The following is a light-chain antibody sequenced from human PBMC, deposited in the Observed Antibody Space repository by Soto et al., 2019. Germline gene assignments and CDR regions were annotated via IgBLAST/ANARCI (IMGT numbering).Light chain of an antibody. J-gene: IGKJ2*01. V-gene: IGKV3-20*01. CDR3: QQYGTSRRT. CDR1: QSVSNNR. CDR2: GAS. Sequence: EIVLTQSPGTLSLSPGERATLSCGASQSVSNNRLVWYQQKPGQAPRLLIYGASTRATGVPDRFSGSGSGTDFTLTISRLEAGDFAVYYCQQYGTSRRTFGQGTKLEIK.